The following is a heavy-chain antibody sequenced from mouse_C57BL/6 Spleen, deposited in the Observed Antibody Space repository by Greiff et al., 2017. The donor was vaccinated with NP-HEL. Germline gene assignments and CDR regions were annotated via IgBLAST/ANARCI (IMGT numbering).Heavy chain of an antibody. CDR3: ARSDTVVATDYAMDD. D-gene: IGHD1-1*01. CDR1: GYTFTSYW. CDR2: IHPNSGST. V-gene: IGHV1-64*01. J-gene: IGHJ4*01. Sequence: QVQLQQPGAELVKPGASVKLSCKASGYTFTSYWMHWVKQRPGQGLEWIGMIHPNSGSTNYNEKFKSKATLTVDKSSSTAYMQLSSLTSKDSAVYYCARSDTVVATDYAMDDWSQGTSVTVSS.